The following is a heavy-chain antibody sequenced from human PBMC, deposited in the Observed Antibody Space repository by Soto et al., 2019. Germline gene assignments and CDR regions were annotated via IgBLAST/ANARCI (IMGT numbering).Heavy chain of an antibody. V-gene: IGHV4-30-4*01. D-gene: IGHD6-19*01. CDR3: ATESSGSSPLHFDF. Sequence: QVQLQESGPGLVKPSQTLSLTCSVSGGSVSSGVHYWSWIRQPPGKVLEWIGYVYYIGSTYYNPSLESRVTISLDTSKNQFSLKMKSVTASHAAVYYCATESSGSSPLHFDFWGQGALVTVSS. CDR2: VYYIGST. CDR1: GGSVSSGVHY. J-gene: IGHJ4*02.